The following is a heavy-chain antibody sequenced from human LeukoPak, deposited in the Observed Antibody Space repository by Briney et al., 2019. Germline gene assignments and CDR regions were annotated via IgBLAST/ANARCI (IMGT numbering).Heavy chain of an antibody. J-gene: IGHJ4*02. CDR2: ISYDGSNK. Sequence: PGRSLRLSCAASGFTFSSYAMHWVRQAPGKGLEWVAVISYDGSNKYYADSVKGRFTISRDNSKNTLYLQMNSLRAEDTAVYYCAKGRRTYSSSCLGYWGQGTLVTVSS. CDR3: AKGRRTYSSSCLGY. D-gene: IGHD6-13*01. V-gene: IGHV3-30*04. CDR1: GFTFSSYA.